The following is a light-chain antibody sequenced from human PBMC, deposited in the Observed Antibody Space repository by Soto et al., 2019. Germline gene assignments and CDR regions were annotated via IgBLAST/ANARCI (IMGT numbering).Light chain of an antibody. CDR2: GAS. CDR3: QQYGSSHT. Sequence: ILLTQSPGTLSLSPGERATLSCRASQSVTSTYLAWYQQKPGQAPRLLIYGASSRAIGIPDRFSGSVSGSDFILTINRLEPEDFAVYYCQQYGSSHTFGQGTKVDIK. J-gene: IGKJ1*01. V-gene: IGKV3-20*01. CDR1: QSVTSTY.